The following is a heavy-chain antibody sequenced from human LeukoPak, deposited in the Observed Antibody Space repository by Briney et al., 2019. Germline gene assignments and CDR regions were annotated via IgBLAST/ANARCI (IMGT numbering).Heavy chain of an antibody. Sequence: GASVKVSCKASGYTFTGYYMHWVRQAPGQGLEWMGWINPNSGGTNYAQKFQGRVTMTRDTSISTAYMELSRLRSDDTAVYYCAREVGWRKPSNSSWYTFDYWGQGTLVTVSS. CDR1: GYTFTGYY. V-gene: IGHV1-2*02. J-gene: IGHJ4*02. D-gene: IGHD6-13*01. CDR3: AREVGWRKPSNSSWYTFDY. CDR2: INPNSGGT.